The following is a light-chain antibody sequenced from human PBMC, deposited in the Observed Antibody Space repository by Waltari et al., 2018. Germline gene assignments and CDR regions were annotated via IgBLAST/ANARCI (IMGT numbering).Light chain of an antibody. CDR1: QSVLYSSNNKNY. V-gene: IGKV4-1*01. Sequence: DIVMTQSPDSLAVSLGERATINCKSSQSVLYSSNNKNYLAWYQQKPGQPPKLLIYWASTRESGVPDRFSGSGSGTDFTLTINGLQAEDVALYYCRQYSSIPLTFGGGTKVEIK. CDR2: WAS. J-gene: IGKJ4*01. CDR3: RQYSSIPLT.